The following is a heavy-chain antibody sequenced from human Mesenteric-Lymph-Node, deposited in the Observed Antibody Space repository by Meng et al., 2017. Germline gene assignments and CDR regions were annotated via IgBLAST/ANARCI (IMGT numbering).Heavy chain of an antibody. CDR1: GGSFSGYY. CDR2: INHSGST. J-gene: IGHJ4*02. D-gene: IGHD3-3*01. V-gene: IGHV4-34*01. Sequence: QPWGGGLLKPSGTLYLTCAVDGGSFSGYYWSWIRQPPGKGLEWIGEINHSGSTNYNPSLKSRVTISVDTSKNQFSLKLSSVTAADTAVYYCARVRRFGVVIIPPYFDYWGQGTLVTASS. CDR3: ARVRRFGVVIIPPYFDY.